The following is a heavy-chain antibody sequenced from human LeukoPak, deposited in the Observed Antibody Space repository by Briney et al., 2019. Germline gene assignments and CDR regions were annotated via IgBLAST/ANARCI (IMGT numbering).Heavy chain of an antibody. V-gene: IGHV3-30-3*01. D-gene: IGHD3-10*01. J-gene: IGHJ3*02. CDR3: ARDPAYYGSGSYSDAFDI. CDR2: TSYDGSNK. CDR1: GFTFSSYW. Sequence: GGSLRLSCAASGFTFSSYWMNWVRQAPGKGLEWVAVTSYDGSNKHYTDSVKGRFTISRDNSKNTLYLQMNSLRAEDTAVYYCARDPAYYGSGSYSDAFDIWGQGTMVTVSS.